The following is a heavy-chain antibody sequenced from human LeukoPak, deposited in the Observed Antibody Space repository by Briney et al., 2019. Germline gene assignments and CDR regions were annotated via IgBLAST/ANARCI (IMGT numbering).Heavy chain of an antibody. CDR2: INHNSGDT. J-gene: IGHJ4*02. Sequence: ASVKVSCKSSGYTFTDYYLHWVRQPPGQGFEWMGWINHNSGDTNYAQDFQGRVTMTRDTSISTAHMEMSRLRSDDTAVYYCARANFLYCSSTTCLFDYWGQGTLVTVSS. CDR3: ARANFLYCSSTTCLFDY. CDR1: GYTFTDYY. D-gene: IGHD2-2*01. V-gene: IGHV1-2*02.